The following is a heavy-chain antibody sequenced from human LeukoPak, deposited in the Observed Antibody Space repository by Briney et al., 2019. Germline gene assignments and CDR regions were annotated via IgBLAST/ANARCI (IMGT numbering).Heavy chain of an antibody. CDR3: AKVWGSYSTGYFDY. Sequence: GGSLRLSCAASRFTFSSYAMNWVRQAPGNGLEWVSAISGSGGSIYYTDSVKGRFTISRDNSKNTLFLQMNSLRAEDTAVYYCAKVWGSYSTGYFDYWGQGTLVTVSS. J-gene: IGHJ4*02. V-gene: IGHV3-23*01. CDR2: ISGSGGSI. D-gene: IGHD1-26*01. CDR1: RFTFSSYA.